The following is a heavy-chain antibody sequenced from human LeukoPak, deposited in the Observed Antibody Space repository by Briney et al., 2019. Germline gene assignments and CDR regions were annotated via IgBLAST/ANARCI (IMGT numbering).Heavy chain of an antibody. V-gene: IGHV3-48*01. CDR2: ISSSSSTI. D-gene: IGHD3-3*01. Sequence: PGGSLRLSCAASGFTFSTYSMNWVRQAPGKGLEWVSYISSSSSTIYYADSVKGRFTISRDNAKNSLYLQMNSLRAEDTALYYCAKGDFGVVILSPLDAFDIWGQGTMVTVSS. CDR1: GFTFSTYS. J-gene: IGHJ3*02. CDR3: AKGDFGVVILSPLDAFDI.